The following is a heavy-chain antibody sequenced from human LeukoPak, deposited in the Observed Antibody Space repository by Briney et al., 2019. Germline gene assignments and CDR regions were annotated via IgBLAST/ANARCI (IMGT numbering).Heavy chain of an antibody. V-gene: IGHV4-34*01. CDR1: GGSFSGYY. D-gene: IGHD3-10*01. CDR2: INHSGST. J-gene: IGHJ4*02. Sequence: SETLSLTCAVYGGSFSGYYWSWIRQPPGKGLEWIGEINHSGSTNYNPSLKSRVTISVDTSKNQFSLKLSSVTAADTAVYYCARRSISITDYWGQGTLSPSPQ. CDR3: ARRSISITDY.